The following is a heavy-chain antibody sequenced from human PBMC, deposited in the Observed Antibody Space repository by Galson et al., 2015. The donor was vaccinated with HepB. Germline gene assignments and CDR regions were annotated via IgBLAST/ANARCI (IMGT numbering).Heavy chain of an antibody. Sequence: QSGAEVKKPGESLKISCKGSGYSFPNYWIAWVRQMPGKGLEWMGIIYPGDSHTTYSPSFEGQVTISVDKSISTAYLQWSSLKASDTAMYYCARRLVKATALPSDFWGQGTMVTVSS. J-gene: IGHJ3*01. CDR3: ARRLVKATALPSDF. CDR2: IYPGDSHT. D-gene: IGHD5-24*01. CDR1: GYSFPNYW. V-gene: IGHV5-51*03.